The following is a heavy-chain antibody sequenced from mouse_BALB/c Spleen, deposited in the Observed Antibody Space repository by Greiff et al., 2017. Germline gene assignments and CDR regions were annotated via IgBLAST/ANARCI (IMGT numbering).Heavy chain of an antibody. CDR2: ISNGGGST. Sequence: EVKLMESGGGLVQPGGSLKLSCAASGFTFSSYTMSWVRQTPEKRLEWVAYISNGGGSTYYPDTVKGRITISRDNAKNTLYLQMSSLKSEDTAMYYCARRHTTEVDYYSMDYWGEGTSVTGSS. V-gene: IGHV5-12-2*01. D-gene: IGHD1-1*01. CDR1: GFTFSSYT. CDR3: ARRHTTEVDYYSMDY. J-gene: IGHJ4*01.